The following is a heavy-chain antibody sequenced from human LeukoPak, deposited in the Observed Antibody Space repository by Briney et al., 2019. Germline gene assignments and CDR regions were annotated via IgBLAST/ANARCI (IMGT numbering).Heavy chain of an antibody. CDR1: GGSFSGYY. J-gene: IGHJ4*02. D-gene: IGHD5-18*01. Sequence: SETLSLTCAVYGGSFSGYYWNWIRQPAGKGLEWIGRIYTSGSTSYNSSLKSRVTMSVDTSKNQFSLKLNSVTAADTAVYYCARDVGGYNCGYSLDYWGQGTLVSVSS. CDR3: ARDVGGYNCGYSLDY. CDR2: IYTSGST. V-gene: IGHV4-4*07.